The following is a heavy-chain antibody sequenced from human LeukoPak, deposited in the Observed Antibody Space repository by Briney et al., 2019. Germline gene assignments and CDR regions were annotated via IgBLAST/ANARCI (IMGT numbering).Heavy chain of an antibody. Sequence: GGSLRLSCAASGFTFTNAWMNWVRQAPGKGLEWVGRIKSKADGETIDYAAPVKGRFTFTRDDSKNMLYLQMNSLKSEDTAVYYCSTLTSRGLSDSWGQGTLVTVSS. CDR1: GFTFTNAW. CDR2: IKSKADGETI. V-gene: IGHV3-15*07. D-gene: IGHD1-20*01. CDR3: STLTSRGLSDS. J-gene: IGHJ4*02.